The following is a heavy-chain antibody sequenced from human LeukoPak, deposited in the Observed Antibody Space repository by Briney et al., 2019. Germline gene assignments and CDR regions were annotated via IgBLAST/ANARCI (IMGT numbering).Heavy chain of an antibody. J-gene: IGHJ4*02. D-gene: IGHD1-26*01. Sequence: GESLKISCKGSGYSVTTYWIAWVRQVPGKGLESMGIIYPGDSDTRYSPSFQGQVTISADKSIDTAYLQWSSLKASDTAMYYCARQKMVGATNSPLDYWGQGTLVTVSS. CDR2: IYPGDSDT. CDR3: ARQKMVGATNSPLDY. V-gene: IGHV5-51*01. CDR1: GYSVTTYW.